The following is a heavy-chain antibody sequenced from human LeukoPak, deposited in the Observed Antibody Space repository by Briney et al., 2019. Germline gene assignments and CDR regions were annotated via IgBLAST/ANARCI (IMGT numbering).Heavy chain of an antibody. D-gene: IGHD5-18*01. CDR3: TVGGYRYGLDAFDI. V-gene: IGHV3-73*01. CDR1: GFTFSDSA. CDR2: IRSTANSYAT. J-gene: IGHJ3*02. Sequence: GVLRLSCAASGFTFSDSALHWVRQASGKGLEWVGRIRSTANSYATAYDVSVKGRFTISRDDSKDTASLQMNNLKTEDTAVYYCTVGGYRYGLDAFDIWGQGTMVTVSS.